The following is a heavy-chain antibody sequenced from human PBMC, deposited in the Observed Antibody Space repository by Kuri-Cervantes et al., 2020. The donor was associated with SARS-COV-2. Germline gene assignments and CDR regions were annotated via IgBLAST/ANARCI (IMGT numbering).Heavy chain of an antibody. D-gene: IGHD6-19*01. V-gene: IGHV1-8*02. CDR3: AGAREAGMNAFDI. CDR1: GGTFSSYD. J-gene: IGHJ3*02. Sequence: ASVKVSCRASGGTFSSYDINWVRQATGQGLEWMGWMNPNSGNTGYAQKFQGRVTMTRNTSISTAYMELSSLRSEDTAVYYCAGAREAGMNAFDIWGQGTMVTVSS. CDR2: MNPNSGNT.